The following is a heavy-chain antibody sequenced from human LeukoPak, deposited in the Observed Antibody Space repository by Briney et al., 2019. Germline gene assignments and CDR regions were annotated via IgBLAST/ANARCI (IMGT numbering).Heavy chain of an antibody. D-gene: IGHD3-10*01. J-gene: IGHJ3*02. Sequence: SETLSLTCTVSGASINGHYWSWVRQSPEKGLEWIGYISHTGSTNYNPFLKSRVTMSVDTSKKQFSLKLSSVTAADTAIYYCARDQISINALDIWAKGHWSPSLQ. V-gene: IGHV4-59*11. CDR3: ARDQISINALDI. CDR2: ISHTGST. CDR1: GASINGHY.